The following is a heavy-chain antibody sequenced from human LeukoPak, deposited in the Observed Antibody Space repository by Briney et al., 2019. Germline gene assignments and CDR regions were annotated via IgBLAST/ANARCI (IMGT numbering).Heavy chain of an antibody. CDR3: ARDLGLSGDRFLTWDY. D-gene: IGHD5-12*01. Sequence: GASVKVSCKASGYTFTNYGFSWVRQAPGQGLEWMGYISANNGNTNYAQRFRGRVTMTTDTSTSTAYMELRSLRSDDTAVYYCARDLGLSGDRFLTWDYWGQGTLVTVSS. J-gene: IGHJ4*02. CDR2: ISANNGNT. V-gene: IGHV1-18*01. CDR1: GYTFTNYG.